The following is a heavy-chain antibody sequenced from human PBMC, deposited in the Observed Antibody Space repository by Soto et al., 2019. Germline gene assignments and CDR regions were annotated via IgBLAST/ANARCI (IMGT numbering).Heavy chain of an antibody. CDR2: ISSSSSPM. CDR3: ARGRCSSTTCQASLTYYYYGMDV. V-gene: IGHV3-48*02. CDR1: GFTFSTHS. Sequence: EVQLVESGGGLVQPGGSLRLSCAASGFTFSTHSMNWVRQAPGKGLEWVSYISSSSSPMFYADSVKGRFTISRDNVKNSLYLQMNSLRDEDTAVYYCARGRCSSTTCQASLTYYYYGMDVWGHGTTVTVSS. J-gene: IGHJ6*02. D-gene: IGHD2-2*01.